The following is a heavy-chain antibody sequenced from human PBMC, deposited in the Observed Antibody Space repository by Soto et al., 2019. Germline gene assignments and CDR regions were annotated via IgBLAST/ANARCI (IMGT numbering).Heavy chain of an antibody. CDR3: ARDPYDLRNGNYYYYGMDV. CDR1: GGSISSGGYY. V-gene: IGHV4-31*03. CDR2: IYYSGST. D-gene: IGHD3-3*01. J-gene: IGHJ6*02. Sequence: SETLSLTCTVSGGSISSGGYYWSWIRQHPGKGLEWIGYIYYSGSTYYNPSLKSRVTISVDTSKNQFSLKLSSVTAADTAVYYCARDPYDLRNGNYYYYGMDVWGQGTTVTVSS.